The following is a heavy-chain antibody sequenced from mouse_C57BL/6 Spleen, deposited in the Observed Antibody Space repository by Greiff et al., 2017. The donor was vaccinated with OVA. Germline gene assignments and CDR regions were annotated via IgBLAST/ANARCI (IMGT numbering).Heavy chain of an antibody. Sequence: EVQLQQSGPELVQPGASVKIPCKASGYTFTDSNLDWVKQIHGTSLEWIGDLNPNNGGTISNQKFKGKATLTVDKSSSTAYMELRSLTSEDTAVYYCARVGRRYFDYWGQGTTLTVSS. J-gene: IGHJ2*01. CDR1: GYTFTDSN. CDR3: ARVGRRYFDY. CDR2: LNPNNGGT. D-gene: IGHD4-1*01. V-gene: IGHV1-18*01.